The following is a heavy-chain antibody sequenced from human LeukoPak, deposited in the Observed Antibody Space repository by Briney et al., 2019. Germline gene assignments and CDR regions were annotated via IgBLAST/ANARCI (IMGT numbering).Heavy chain of an antibody. CDR1: GFTFSSYS. V-gene: IGHV3-21*01. CDR3: ARAGYDFWSGYLLH. D-gene: IGHD3-3*01. CDR2: ISSSSSYI. Sequence: GGSLRLSCAASGFTFSSYSMNWVRQAPGKGLEWVSSISSSSSYIYYADSVKGRFTISRDNAKNSLYLQMNSLRAEDTAVYYCARAGYDFWSGYLLHWGQGTLVTVSS. J-gene: IGHJ4*02.